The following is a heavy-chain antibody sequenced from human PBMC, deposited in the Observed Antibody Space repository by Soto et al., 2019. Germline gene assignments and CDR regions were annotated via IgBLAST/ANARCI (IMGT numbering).Heavy chain of an antibody. Sequence: EVPLVESGGGLAQPGGSLSLSCAASGFTFSSDWMHWVRQAPGKGLVWVSRTNTDGSGTSYADSVKVRFTNSRDNAKNTLYRHMNTLRAEDTAMYYCARDRPERQQYFDYWGQGNMVTVSS. CDR1: GFTFSSDW. CDR2: TNTDGSGT. J-gene: IGHJ4*02. V-gene: IGHV3-74*01. D-gene: IGHD6-13*01. CDR3: ARDRPERQQYFDY.